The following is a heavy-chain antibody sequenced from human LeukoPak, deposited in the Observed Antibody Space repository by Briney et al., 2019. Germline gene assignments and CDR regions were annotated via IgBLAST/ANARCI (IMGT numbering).Heavy chain of an antibody. V-gene: IGHV4-31*03. Sequence: SETLSLTCTVSGGSISSGGYYWSWIRQHPGKGLEWIGYIYYSGSTYYNPSLKSRVTISVDTSKNQFSLKLGSVTAADTAVYYCARALGGNYDILTGYYTTYYFDYWGQGTLVTVSS. CDR2: IYYSGST. CDR1: GGSISSGGYY. D-gene: IGHD3-9*01. CDR3: ARALGGNYDILTGYYTTYYFDY. J-gene: IGHJ4*02.